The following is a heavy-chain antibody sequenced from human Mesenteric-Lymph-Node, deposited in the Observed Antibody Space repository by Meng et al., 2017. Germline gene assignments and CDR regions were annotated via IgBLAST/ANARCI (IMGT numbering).Heavy chain of an antibody. Sequence: GESLKISCAASGFTFSNYWMAWVRQAPGKGLEWVANINTDGSNKYYVDSVKGRFTLSRDNAKNSMFLQMNSLRAEDTAVYYCASALGYDMTWGYYYYYGMDVWGQGITVTVSS. V-gene: IGHV3-7*01. CDR2: INTDGSNK. CDR3: ASALGYDMTWGYYYYYGMDV. D-gene: IGHD3-3*01. CDR1: GFTFSNYW. J-gene: IGHJ6*02.